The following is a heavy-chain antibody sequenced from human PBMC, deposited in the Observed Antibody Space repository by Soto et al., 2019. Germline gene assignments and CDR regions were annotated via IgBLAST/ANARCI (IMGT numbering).Heavy chain of an antibody. Sequence: SETLSLTCAVSGGSIRSGGCSWSWIRQPPGKGLEWIGYIYHSGSTYYNPSLKSRVTISVDRSKNQFSLKLSSVTAADTAVYYCARGGVDYYDSSGYYFSPYYFDYWGQGTLVTVSS. CDR1: GGSIRSGGCS. D-gene: IGHD3-22*01. J-gene: IGHJ4*02. V-gene: IGHV4-30-2*01. CDR3: ARGGVDYYDSSGYYFSPYYFDY. CDR2: IYHSGST.